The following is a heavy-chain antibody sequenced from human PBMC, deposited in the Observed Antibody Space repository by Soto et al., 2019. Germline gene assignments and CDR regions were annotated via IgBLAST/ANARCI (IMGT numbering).Heavy chain of an antibody. V-gene: IGHV4-39*01. CDR2: IYYSGRT. J-gene: IGHJ4*02. CDR1: CESISSSSYY. D-gene: IGHD2-21*02. CDR3: ARQRTTVVTQAYFDN. Sequence: SETLSLTCIVSCESISSSSYYWGWIRQPPGKGLEWIGSIYYSGRTYYNPSFKSRVTISIDTSKNQFSLKLSSVNATDTAVYYCARQRTTVVTQAYFDNWGQGALVTVS.